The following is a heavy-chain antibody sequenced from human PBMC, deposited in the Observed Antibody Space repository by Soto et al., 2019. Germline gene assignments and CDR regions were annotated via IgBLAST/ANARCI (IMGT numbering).Heavy chain of an antibody. J-gene: IGHJ4*02. D-gene: IGHD2-2*01. CDR3: ARWGGSTTHDY. CDR2: IYYSGST. CDR1: GGSISSYY. V-gene: IGHV4-59*01. Sequence: SETLSLTCTVSGGSISSYYWSWIRQPPGKGLEWIGYIYYSGSTNYNPSLKSRVTISVDTSKNQFSLKLSSVTAADTAVYYCARWGGSTTHDYGGKETLVTVSS.